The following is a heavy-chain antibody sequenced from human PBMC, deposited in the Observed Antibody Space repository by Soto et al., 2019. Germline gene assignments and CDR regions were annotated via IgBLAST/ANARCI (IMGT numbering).Heavy chain of an antibody. CDR2: IIPIFGTA. J-gene: IGHJ6*02. CDR3: ARGLVVVVPAANYYYYYGMDV. V-gene: IGHV1-69*13. CDR1: GGTFSSYA. D-gene: IGHD2-2*01. Sequence: SVKVSCKASGGTFSSYAISWVRQAPGQGLEWMGGIIPIFGTANYAQKFQGRVTITADESTSTAYTELSSLRSEDTAVYYCARGLVVVVPAANYYYYYGMDVWGQGTTVTVSS.